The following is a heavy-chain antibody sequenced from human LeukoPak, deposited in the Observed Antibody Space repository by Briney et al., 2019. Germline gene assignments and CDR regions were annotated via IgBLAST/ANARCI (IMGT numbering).Heavy chain of an antibody. CDR3: AGSRTSQSAFDI. CDR2: IIPILGIA. D-gene: IGHD2-2*01. CDR1: GGTFSSYA. Sequence: GASVKVSCKASGGTFSSYAISWVRQAPGQGLEWMGRIIPILGIANYAQKFQGRVTITADKSTSTAYMELRSLRSDDTAVYYCAGSRTSQSAFDIWGQGTMVTVSS. V-gene: IGHV1-69*04. J-gene: IGHJ3*02.